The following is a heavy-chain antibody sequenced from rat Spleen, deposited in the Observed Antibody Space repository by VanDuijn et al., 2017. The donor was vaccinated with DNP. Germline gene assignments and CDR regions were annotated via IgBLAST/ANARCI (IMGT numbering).Heavy chain of an antibody. CDR3: ARDLIIRDTTSAMDA. J-gene: IGHJ4*01. CDR2: IWKHGAT. V-gene: IGHV2-41*01. CDR1: GFSLTSYN. D-gene: IGHD4-3*01. Sequence: QVQLKEIGPGLVQPTQTLSLTCTVAGFSLTSYNVHWVRQPPGKGLEWMGVIWKHGATRYNSALKSRLSFSKATSKSQVFLKLNSLQTEDTATYYCARDLIIRDTTSAMDAWGPGTSVTVSS.